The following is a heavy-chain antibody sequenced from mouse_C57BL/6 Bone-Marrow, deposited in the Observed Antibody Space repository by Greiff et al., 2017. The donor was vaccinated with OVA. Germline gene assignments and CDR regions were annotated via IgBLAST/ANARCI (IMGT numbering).Heavy chain of an antibody. D-gene: IGHD1-2*01. CDR2: IDPETGGT. CDR3: TRDTTAPY. V-gene: IGHV1-15*01. J-gene: IGHJ2*01. CDR1: GYTFTDYE. Sequence: VKLVESGAELVRPGASVTLSCKASGYTFTDYEMHWVKQTPVHGLEWIGAIDPETGGTAYNQKFKGKAILTADKSSSTAYMELRSLTSEDSAVYYCTRDTTAPYWGQGTTLTVSS.